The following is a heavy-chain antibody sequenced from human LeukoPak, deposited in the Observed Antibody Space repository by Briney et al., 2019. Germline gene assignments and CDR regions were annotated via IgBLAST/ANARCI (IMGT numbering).Heavy chain of an antibody. CDR1: GGTFSSYA. CDR2: ISTYNAIT. D-gene: IGHD5-12*01. CDR3: ARDLYSGYDLGY. Sequence: GASVKVSCKASGGTFSSYAISWVRQAPGRGLEWMGWISTYNAITNYAQKLQGRVTMTTDTSTSTAYMELRSLRSDDTAVYYCARDLYSGYDLGYWGQGTLVTVSS. J-gene: IGHJ4*02. V-gene: IGHV1-18*01.